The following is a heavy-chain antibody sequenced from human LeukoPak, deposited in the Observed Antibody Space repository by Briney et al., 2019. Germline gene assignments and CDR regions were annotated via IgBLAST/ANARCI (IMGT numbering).Heavy chain of an antibody. Sequence: GGSLRLSCAASGFTSSSYGMHWVRQAPGKGLEWVAVISYDGSNKYYADSVKGRFTISRDNSKNTLYLQMNSLRVEDTAVYYCAKDRGYDLGPDYWGQGTLVAVSS. J-gene: IGHJ4*02. CDR2: ISYDGSNK. D-gene: IGHD5-12*01. CDR1: GFTSSSYG. V-gene: IGHV3-30*18. CDR3: AKDRGYDLGPDY.